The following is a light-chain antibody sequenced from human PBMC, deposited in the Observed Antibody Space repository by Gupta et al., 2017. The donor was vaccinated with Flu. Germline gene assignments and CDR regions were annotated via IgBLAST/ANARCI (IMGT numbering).Light chain of an antibody. V-gene: IGLV3-25*03. CDR2: KDN. CDR3: QSSDNRGTYVI. Sequence: SSELTQPPSVSVSPGQTARPPCPEDALADQYGYWYQQKPGQAPTMVVRKDNQRPSGIPERFSGSSSGTKFTLTISGVQAEDEADYYCQSSDNRGTYVIFGGGTKLTVL. CDR1: ALADQY. J-gene: IGLJ2*01.